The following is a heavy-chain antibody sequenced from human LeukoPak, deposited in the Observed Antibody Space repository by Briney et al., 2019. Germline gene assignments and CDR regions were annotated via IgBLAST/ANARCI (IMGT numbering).Heavy chain of an antibody. D-gene: IGHD3-16*01. Sequence: GGSLRLSCKVSGYRLTNYWISWVRQMPGKGLEWMGRIDPRDSETKYSPSFQGHVTISVDKSISTAYLQWSSLRASDTAMYFCARSVKGGISARHYWYFDLWGRGTLVTVSS. CDR3: ARSVKGGISARHYWYFDL. J-gene: IGHJ2*01. CDR1: GYRLTNYW. CDR2: IDPRDSET. V-gene: IGHV5-10-1*01.